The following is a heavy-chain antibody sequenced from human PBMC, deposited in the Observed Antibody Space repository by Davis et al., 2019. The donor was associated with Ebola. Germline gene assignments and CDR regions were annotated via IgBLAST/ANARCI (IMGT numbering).Heavy chain of an antibody. Sequence: GESLNISCTGSGYSSTNYWIGWVRQMPGKGLEWMGIMYPGDSDTRYSPSFEGQVTISADKSITTAYLQWSSLKASDTAMYFCARRVSATRPFDYWGQGTLVTVSS. CDR2: MYPGDSDT. V-gene: IGHV5-51*01. D-gene: IGHD1-26*01. CDR1: GYSSTNYW. CDR3: ARRVSATRPFDY. J-gene: IGHJ4*02.